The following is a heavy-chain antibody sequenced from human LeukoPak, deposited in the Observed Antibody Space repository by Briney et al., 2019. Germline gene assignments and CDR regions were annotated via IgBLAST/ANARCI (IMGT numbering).Heavy chain of an antibody. J-gene: IGHJ4*02. CDR1: GFTFDDYA. Sequence: GGSLRLSCAASGFTFDDYAMHWVRQAPGKGLEWVSGISWNSGSIGYADSVKGRFTISRDNAKNSLYLQMNSLRAEDTAVYYCAREGEQLWVHYFDYWGQGTLVTVSS. D-gene: IGHD5-18*01. CDR3: AREGEQLWVHYFDY. V-gene: IGHV3-9*01. CDR2: ISWNSGSI.